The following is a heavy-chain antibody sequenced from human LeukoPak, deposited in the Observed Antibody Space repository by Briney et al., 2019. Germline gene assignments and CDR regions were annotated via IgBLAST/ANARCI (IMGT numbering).Heavy chain of an antibody. D-gene: IGHD3-10*01. CDR1: GGSFNSYY. CDR3: ARVGGSGSYYYAMDV. V-gene: IGHV4-59*01. J-gene: IGHJ6*02. CDR2: IYYSGST. Sequence: PSETLSLTCTVSGGSFNSYYWSWIRQPPGKGLEWIGYIYYSGSTNYNPSLKSRVTISVDTSKNQFSLKLSSVTAADTAVYYCARVGGSGSYYYAMDVWGQGTTVTVSS.